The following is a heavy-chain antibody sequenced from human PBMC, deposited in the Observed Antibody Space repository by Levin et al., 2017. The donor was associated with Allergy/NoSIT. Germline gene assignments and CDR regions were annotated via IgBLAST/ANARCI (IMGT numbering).Heavy chain of an antibody. CDR3: ARARPRWDTWGYYFDF. CDR2: ISYNQNT. Sequence: SQTLSLPCTVSGGSVSSGSYYWSWIRQPPGKGLEWIGYISYNQNTNYNPSLKSRLTTSVDTSKNQFSLKLSSVTAADTAMYYCARARPRWDTWGYYFDFWGQGTLVTVSS. CDR1: GGSVSSGSYY. J-gene: IGHJ4*02. D-gene: IGHD3-16*01. V-gene: IGHV4-61*01.